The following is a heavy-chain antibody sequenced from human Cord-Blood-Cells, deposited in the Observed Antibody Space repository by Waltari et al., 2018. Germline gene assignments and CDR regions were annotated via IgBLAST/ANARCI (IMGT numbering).Heavy chain of an antibody. V-gene: IGHV4-34*01. Sequence: QVQLQQWGAGLLKPSETLSLTCAVYGGSFSGYYWSWIRQPPGKGLEWIGEINHSGSTNYNPTLKSRVTISVDTYKNQFSLKLSSVTAADTGVYYCARGYPQVYGTFAYWGQGTLVTVSS. J-gene: IGHJ4*02. CDR3: ARGYPQVYGTFAY. D-gene: IGHD3-10*01. CDR1: GGSFSGYY. CDR2: INHSGST.